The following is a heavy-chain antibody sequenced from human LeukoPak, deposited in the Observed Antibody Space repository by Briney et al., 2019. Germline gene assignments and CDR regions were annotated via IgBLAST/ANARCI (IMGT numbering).Heavy chain of an antibody. J-gene: IGHJ3*02. CDR1: GGSFSGYY. CDR3: ARVGGYPLSAFDI. D-gene: IGHD3-22*01. V-gene: IGHV4-34*01. Sequence: SETLSLTCAVYGGSFSGYYWSWIRQPPGKGLEWIGEINHSGSTNYNPSLKSRVTVSVDTSKNQFSLKLSSVTAADTAVYYCARVGGYPLSAFDIWGQGTMVTVSS. CDR2: INHSGST.